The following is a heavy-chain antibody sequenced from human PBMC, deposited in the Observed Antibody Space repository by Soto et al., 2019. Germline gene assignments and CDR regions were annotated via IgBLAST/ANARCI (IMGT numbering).Heavy chain of an antibody. D-gene: IGHD3-9*01. J-gene: IGHJ5*02. Sequence: QVQLVQSGAEVKKPGSSVKVSCKASGGTFSSYAISWVRQAPGQGLEWMGGIIPIFGTANYAQKFQGRVTITADESTSTAYMELSSLRSEDTAVYYCARVTFYYDILTGYSRYNWFDPWGQGTLVTVSS. V-gene: IGHV1-69*12. CDR1: GGTFSSYA. CDR2: IIPIFGTA. CDR3: ARVTFYYDILTGYSRYNWFDP.